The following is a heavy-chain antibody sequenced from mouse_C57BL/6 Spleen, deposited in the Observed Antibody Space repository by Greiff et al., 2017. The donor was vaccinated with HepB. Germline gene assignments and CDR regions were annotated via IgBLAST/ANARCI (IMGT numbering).Heavy chain of an antibody. CDR3: ARSHYGSSQGWFAY. Sequence: QVQLQQSGAELVKPGASVKMSCKASGYTFTSYWITWVKQRPGQGLEWIGDIYPGSGSTNYNEKFKSKATLTVDTSSSTAYMQLSSLTSEDSAVYYWARSHYGSSQGWFAYWGQVTLVTVSA. V-gene: IGHV1-55*01. CDR2: IYPGSGST. D-gene: IGHD1-1*01. CDR1: GYTFTSYW. J-gene: IGHJ3*01.